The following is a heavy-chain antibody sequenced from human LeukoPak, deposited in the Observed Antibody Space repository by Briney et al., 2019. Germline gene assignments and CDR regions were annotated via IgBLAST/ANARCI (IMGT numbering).Heavy chain of an antibody. J-gene: IGHJ4*02. Sequence: GGSLRLSCAASGFTFSSYAMHWVRQAQGKGLEWVAVISYDGSNKYYADSVKGRFTISRDNSKNTLYLQMNSLRAEDTAVYYCARDLSTYYDFWSGYSYWGQGTLVTVSS. CDR2: ISYDGSNK. CDR1: GFTFSSYA. D-gene: IGHD3-3*01. CDR3: ARDLSTYYDFWSGYSY. V-gene: IGHV3-30-3*01.